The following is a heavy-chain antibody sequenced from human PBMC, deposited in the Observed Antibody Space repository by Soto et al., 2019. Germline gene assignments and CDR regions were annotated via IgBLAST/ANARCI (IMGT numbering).Heavy chain of an antibody. Sequence: HVQLQQWGAGLLKHSETLSLTCAVYGGSFSGYYWTWIRQPPGTGLEWIGEINHSGSTKYNPSLKSQVTISVDTSKNQFSLKLTSVTAADTAVYYCARDKISGLFNYWGQGTRVTIST. J-gene: IGHJ4*02. V-gene: IGHV4-34*01. CDR2: INHSGST. CDR1: GGSFSGYY. CDR3: ARDKISGLFNY.